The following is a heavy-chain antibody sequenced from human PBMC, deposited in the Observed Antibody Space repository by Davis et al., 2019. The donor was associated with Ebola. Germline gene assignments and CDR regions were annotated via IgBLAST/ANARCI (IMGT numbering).Heavy chain of an antibody. J-gene: IGHJ4*02. D-gene: IGHD3-10*01. CDR3: ARVGRGIEGYYFDY. CDR1: GYSISSGYY. Sequence: PSETLSLTCAVSGYSISSGYYWGWIRQPPGKGLEWIGSIYHSGSTYYNPSLKSRVTISVDTSKNQFSLKLSSVTAADTAVYYCARVGRGIEGYYFDYWGQGTLVTVSS. V-gene: IGHV4-38-2*01. CDR2: IYHSGST.